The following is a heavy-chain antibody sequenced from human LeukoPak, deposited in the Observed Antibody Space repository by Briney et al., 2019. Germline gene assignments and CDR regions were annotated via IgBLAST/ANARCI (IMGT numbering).Heavy chain of an antibody. D-gene: IGHD3/OR15-3a*01. J-gene: IGHJ4*02. CDR1: GASISSHNW. CDR2: VFHSGST. CDR3: ARQTGSGLFILP. Sequence: SETLSLTCAVSGASISSHNWWSWVRQPPGKGLEWIGEVFHSGSTNYNPSLKGRVSMSVDTSKNQFSLRLTSVTAADTAVYYCARQTGSGLFILPGGQGTLVTVSS. V-gene: IGHV4-4*02.